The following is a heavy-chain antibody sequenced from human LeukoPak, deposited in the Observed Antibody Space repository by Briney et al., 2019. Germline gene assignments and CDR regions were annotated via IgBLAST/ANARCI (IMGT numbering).Heavy chain of an antibody. CDR1: GGSISSYY. V-gene: IGHV4-59*01. CDR2: IYYSGST. Sequence: SETLSLTCTVSGGSISSYYWSWIRQPPGKGLEWIGYIYYSGSTNYNPSLKSRVTISVDTSKNQFSLKLSSVTAADTAVYYCARDPMFFGELSWYFDLWGRGTLVTVSS. D-gene: IGHD3-10*01. CDR3: ARDPMFFGELSWYFDL. J-gene: IGHJ2*01.